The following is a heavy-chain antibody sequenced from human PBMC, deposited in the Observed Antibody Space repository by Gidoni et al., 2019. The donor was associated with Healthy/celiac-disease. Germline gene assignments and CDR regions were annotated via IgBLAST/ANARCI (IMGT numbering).Heavy chain of an antibody. V-gene: IGHV1-3*01. Sequence: QVQLVQSGAEVKKPGASVKVSCKASGYTFTSYAMHWVRQAPGQRLEWMGWMNAGNGNTKYSQKFQGRVTITRDTSASTAYMELSSLRSEDTAVYYCARGQYVDIVATILGWFDPWGQGTLVTVSS. D-gene: IGHD5-12*01. CDR1: GYTFTSYA. CDR3: ARGQYVDIVATILGWFDP. J-gene: IGHJ5*02. CDR2: MNAGNGNT.